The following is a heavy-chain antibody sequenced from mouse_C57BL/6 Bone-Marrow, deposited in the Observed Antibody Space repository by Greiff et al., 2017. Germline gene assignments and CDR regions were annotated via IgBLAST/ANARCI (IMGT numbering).Heavy chain of an antibody. J-gene: IGHJ4*01. D-gene: IGHD2-3*01. CDR1: GYTFTSYG. CDR3: ARRWGFYDHYAMDY. V-gene: IGHV1-81*01. CDR2: IYPRSGNT. Sequence: VKLMESGAELARPGASVKLSCKASGYTFTSYGISWVKQRTGQGLEWIGEIYPRSGNTYYNEKFKGKATLTADKSSSTAYMELRSLTSEDSAVYFCARRWGFYDHYAMDYWGQGTSVTVSS.